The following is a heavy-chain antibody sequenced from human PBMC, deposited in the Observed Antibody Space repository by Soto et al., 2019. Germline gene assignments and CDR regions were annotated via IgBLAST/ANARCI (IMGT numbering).Heavy chain of an antibody. CDR2: INPNTGAT. CDR1: GYTFTDYY. CDR3: ARETIYTVSLDF. D-gene: IGHD3-9*01. Sequence: QVHLVQSGTEVKMSGASVKVSCKASGYTFTDYYIHWVRQAPGQGLEWLGWINPNTGATNYAQNFQGWVTMTRDTSISTAYMELRRLTSDDAAVYYCARETIYTVSLDFWGEGTMVTVSS. J-gene: IGHJ3*01. V-gene: IGHV1-2*04.